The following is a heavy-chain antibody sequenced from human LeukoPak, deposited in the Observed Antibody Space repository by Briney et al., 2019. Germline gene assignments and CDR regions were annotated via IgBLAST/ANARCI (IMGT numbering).Heavy chain of an antibody. V-gene: IGHV3-23*01. D-gene: IGHD6-19*01. CDR2: ISGSGGST. Sequence: AGGSLRLSCAASGXTFSSYAVSWVRQAPGKGLEWVSGISGSGGSTYNADSVKGRFTISRDNSKNTLYLQMNSLRAEDTAVYYCAKYVSGWYLRWYFDYWGQGTLVTVSS. CDR1: GXTFSSYA. CDR3: AKYVSGWYLRWYFDY. J-gene: IGHJ4*02.